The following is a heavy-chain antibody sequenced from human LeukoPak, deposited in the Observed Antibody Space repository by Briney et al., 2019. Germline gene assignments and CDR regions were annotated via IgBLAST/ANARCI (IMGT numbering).Heavy chain of an antibody. CDR3: VRGSLRLPRSTPDY. V-gene: IGHV3-74*03. J-gene: IGHJ4*02. Sequence: GGSLRLSCAASGFTLSNYWMHWVRQDPGKGLVWVSYISSDGSVTKYAASVKGRFTISRDNAVNTLYLQMNSLRVEDTAVYYCVRGSLRLPRSTPDYWGQGTLVTVSS. CDR2: ISSDGSVT. D-gene: IGHD2-21*02. CDR1: GFTLSNYW.